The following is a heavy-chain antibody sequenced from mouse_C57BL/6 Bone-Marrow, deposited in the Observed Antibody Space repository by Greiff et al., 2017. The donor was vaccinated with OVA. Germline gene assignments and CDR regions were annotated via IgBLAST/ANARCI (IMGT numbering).Heavy chain of an antibody. CDR3: TATTVVAKNYFDY. Sequence: EVQLQESGAELVRPGASVKLSCTASGFTIKDDCMHWVKQRPEQGLEWIGWIDPENGDTEYASKFQGKATITADTSSNTAYLQLSSLTSEDTAVYYCTATTVVAKNYFDYWGQGTTLTVSS. CDR2: IDPENGDT. CDR1: GFTIKDDC. V-gene: IGHV14-4*01. D-gene: IGHD1-1*01. J-gene: IGHJ2*01.